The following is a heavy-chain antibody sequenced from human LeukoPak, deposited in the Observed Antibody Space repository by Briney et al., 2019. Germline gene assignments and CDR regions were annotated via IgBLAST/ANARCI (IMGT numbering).Heavy chain of an antibody. V-gene: IGHV4-31*03. D-gene: IGHD3-10*01. CDR3: ARVSTMARGVINWFDS. J-gene: IGHJ5*01. CDR1: GGSINIAGHY. CDR2: IHYSGNN. Sequence: SETLSLTCTVSGGSINIAGHYWSWHRQHPGKGLEWIGNIHYSGNNYDNPSLKTRSIISVDTSNTQCSLRLTSVTVAITAVYYCARVSTMARGVINWFDSWGPGTLVTVSS.